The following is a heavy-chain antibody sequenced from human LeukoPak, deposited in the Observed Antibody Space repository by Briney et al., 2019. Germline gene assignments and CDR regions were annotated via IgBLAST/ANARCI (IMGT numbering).Heavy chain of an antibody. Sequence: GSSVKVSCKASGGTFSSNTISWVRQAPEQGLEWMGRIIPLFGIVHYAQKFQDRVTITADKSTSTAYMEVSSLRSEDTAVYYCARIPSGDVATAMVMYYHYGMDVWGQGTTVTVSS. D-gene: IGHD5-18*01. CDR3: ARIPSGDVATAMVMYYHYGMDV. V-gene: IGHV1-69*02. CDR1: GGTFSSNT. J-gene: IGHJ6*02. CDR2: IIPLFGIV.